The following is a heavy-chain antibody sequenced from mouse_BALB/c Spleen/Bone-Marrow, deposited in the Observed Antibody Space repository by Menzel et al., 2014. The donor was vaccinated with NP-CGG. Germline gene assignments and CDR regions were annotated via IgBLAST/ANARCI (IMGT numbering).Heavy chain of an antibody. Sequence: EVKLQESGAELVKPGASVKLSCTASGFNIKDTYMHWVKQRPEQGLEWIGRIDPANGNTKYDPKFQGKATITADTSSNTAYLQLSSLTSEDTAVYYCTRRGFDFWGQGTTLTVSS. CDR3: TRRGFDF. CDR2: IDPANGNT. V-gene: IGHV14-3*02. CDR1: GFNIKDTY. J-gene: IGHJ2*01.